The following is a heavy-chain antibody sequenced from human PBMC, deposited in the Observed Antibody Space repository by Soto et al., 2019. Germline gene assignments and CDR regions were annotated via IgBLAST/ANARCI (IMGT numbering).Heavy chain of an antibody. CDR3: ARGRGEIAAADPHNWFDP. V-gene: IGHV4-34*01. J-gene: IGHJ5*02. CDR2: INHSGST. D-gene: IGHD6-13*01. Sequence: SETLSLTCAVYGGSFSGYYWSWIRQPPGKGLEWIGEINHSGSTNYNPSLKSRVTISVDTSKNQFSLKLSSVTAADTAVYYCARGRGEIAAADPHNWFDPWGQGTLVTVSS. CDR1: GGSFSGYY.